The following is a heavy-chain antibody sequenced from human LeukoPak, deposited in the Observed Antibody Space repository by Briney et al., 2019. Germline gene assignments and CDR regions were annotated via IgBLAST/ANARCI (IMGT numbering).Heavy chain of an antibody. CDR2: INRDESDK. CDR1: GFTLSNYW. V-gene: IGHV3-7*01. Sequence: PGGSLRLSCAASGFTLSNYWMTWVRQAPGKGLEWVANINRDESDKHYVDSVEGRLTISRDNAKNSLYLQMNSLRAEDTAVYYCVRDDGHSYQYASRTYYYDAFDIWGQGTVVTVSS. D-gene: IGHD3-10*01. J-gene: IGHJ3*02. CDR3: VRDDGHSYQYASRTYYYDAFDI.